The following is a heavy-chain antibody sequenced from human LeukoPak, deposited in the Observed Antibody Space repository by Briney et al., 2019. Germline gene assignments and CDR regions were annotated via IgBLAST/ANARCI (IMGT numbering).Heavy chain of an antibody. V-gene: IGHV3-30-3*01. D-gene: IGHD5-24*01. J-gene: IGHJ4*02. CDR3: AKDGYNQKGLDY. CDR2: ISYDGSNK. Sequence: GRSLRLSCAASGFTFSSYAMHWVRQAPGKGLEWVAVISYDGSNKYYADSVKGRFTISRDNSKNTLYLQMNSLRAEDTAVYYCAKDGYNQKGLDYWGQGTLVTVSS. CDR1: GFTFSSYA.